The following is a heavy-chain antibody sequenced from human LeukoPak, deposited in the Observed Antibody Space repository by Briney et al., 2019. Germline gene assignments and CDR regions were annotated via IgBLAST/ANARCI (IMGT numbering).Heavy chain of an antibody. Sequence: SETLSLTCAVYGGSFSGYYWSWIRQPPGKGLEWIGEINHSGSTNYNPSLKSRVTISVDTSKNQFSLKLSSVTAADKAVYYCARGRYCSADICSGGDAFDIWGQGTMVSVSS. CDR2: INHSGST. J-gene: IGHJ3*02. D-gene: IGHD2-15*01. V-gene: IGHV4-34*01. CDR3: ARGRYCSADICSGGDAFDI. CDR1: GGSFSGYY.